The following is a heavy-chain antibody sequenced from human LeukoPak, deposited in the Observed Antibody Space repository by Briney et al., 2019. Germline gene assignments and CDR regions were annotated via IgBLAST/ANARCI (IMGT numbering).Heavy chain of an antibody. V-gene: IGHV3-23*01. Sequence: RGSLRLSCAASGFTFSSYAMSWVRQAPGKGLEWVSAISGSGDSTYYADSVKGRFTISRDNSKNTLYLQMNSLRAEDTAVYYCAREGPDSSVGIDYYYYMDVWGKGTTVTVSS. CDR2: ISGSGDST. CDR1: GFTFSSYA. J-gene: IGHJ6*03. CDR3: AREGPDSSVGIDYYYYMDV. D-gene: IGHD3-22*01.